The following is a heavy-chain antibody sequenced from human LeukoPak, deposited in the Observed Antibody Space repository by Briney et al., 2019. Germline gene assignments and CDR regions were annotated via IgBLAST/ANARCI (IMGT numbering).Heavy chain of an antibody. CDR3: ARDTFLYCSSTSCFHFDS. Sequence: ASVKVSCKASGYTFINYYIHWVRQAPGQGLEWMGWMNANSGNTGYAQKFQGRVTMTRNTSIRPAYLELSSLRSDDTAVYYCARDTFLYCSSTSCFHFDSSGQGTLVTVSS. J-gene: IGHJ4*02. CDR2: MNANSGNT. D-gene: IGHD2-2*01. V-gene: IGHV1-8*02. CDR1: GYTFINYY.